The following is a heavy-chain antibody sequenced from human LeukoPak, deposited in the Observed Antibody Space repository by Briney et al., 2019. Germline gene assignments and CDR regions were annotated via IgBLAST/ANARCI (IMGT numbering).Heavy chain of an antibody. CDR2: IFYNGNV. CDR1: GASITDSY. CDR3: ARTTGSDGYYYYYMDV. D-gene: IGHD4-11*01. V-gene: IGHV4-59*13. J-gene: IGHJ6*03. Sequence: SETLSLTCSVSGASITDSYWTWVRQPPGKGLEWIGLIFYNGNVNYIPSLKSRVTISVDTSKSQFSLTMTSVTAADTAVFYCARTTGSDGYYYYYMDVWGKGTTVIVSS.